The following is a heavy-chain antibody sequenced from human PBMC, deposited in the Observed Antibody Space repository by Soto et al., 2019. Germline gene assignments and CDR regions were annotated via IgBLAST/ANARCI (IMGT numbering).Heavy chain of an antibody. D-gene: IGHD6-13*01. CDR2: ISASGGET. V-gene: IGHV3-23*01. CDR1: GLTLSNHA. CDR3: VRRTAAGGGALLYFDS. J-gene: IGHJ4*02. Sequence: EVQLLESGGGLVQPGGSLRLSCAASGLTLSNHAMYWVRQAPGRGLEWVSTISASGGETYYADTVRGRFTISRDTSKNTQDLRLNSLRAEDTAVYHYVRRTAAGGGALLYFDSWGQGALVTVSS.